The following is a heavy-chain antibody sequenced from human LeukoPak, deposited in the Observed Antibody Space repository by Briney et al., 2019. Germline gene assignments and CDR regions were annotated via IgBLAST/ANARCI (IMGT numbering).Heavy chain of an antibody. V-gene: IGHV3-21*01. D-gene: IGHD2-15*01. CDR2: ISSSSSYI. J-gene: IGHJ4*02. CDR1: GFTFSSYS. Sequence: GGSLRLSCAASGFTFSSYSMNWVRQAPGKGLEWVSSISSSSSYIYYADSVKGRFTISRDNAKNSLYLQMNSLRAEDTAVYYCAKPIVVVVAAYDYWGQGTLVTVSS. CDR3: AKPIVVVVAAYDY.